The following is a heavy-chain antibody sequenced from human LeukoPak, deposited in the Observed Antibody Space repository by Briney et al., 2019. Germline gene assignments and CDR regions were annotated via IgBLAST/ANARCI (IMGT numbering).Heavy chain of an antibody. CDR1: GGSFSGYY. V-gene: IGHV4-34*01. D-gene: IGHD3-22*01. Sequence: SSETLSLTCAVYGGSFSGYYWSWIRQPPGKGLEWIGEINRSGSTSYNPSLKSRVTISVDTSKNQFSLKLSSVTAADTAVYYCARETYYYDSSGYYGYWGQGTLVTVSS. CDR3: ARETYYYDSSGYYGY. J-gene: IGHJ4*02. CDR2: INRSGST.